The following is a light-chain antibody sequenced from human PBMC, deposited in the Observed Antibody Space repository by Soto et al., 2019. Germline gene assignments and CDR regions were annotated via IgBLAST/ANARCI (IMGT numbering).Light chain of an antibody. V-gene: IGKV3-11*01. CDR2: DAS. J-gene: IGKJ4*01. CDR3: QQRSNR. CDR1: QSVSRS. Sequence: EIVLTQSPATLSLSPGDRAVLSCRASQSVSRSLTWYQHKPGQAPRLLIYDASTRATGIPRRFSGSGSGTNFPLTISSLEHKDSAVYYCQQRSNRFGGGTKVEIK.